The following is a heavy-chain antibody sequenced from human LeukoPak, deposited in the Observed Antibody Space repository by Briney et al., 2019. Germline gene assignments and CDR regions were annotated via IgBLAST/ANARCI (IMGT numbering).Heavy chain of an antibody. D-gene: IGHD3-3*01. J-gene: IGHJ4*02. Sequence: GGSLRLSCAASGFTFSSYAMHWVRQAPGKGLEYVSAISSNGGSTYYANSVKGRFTISRDNSKNTLYLQMGSLRAEDMAVYYCARVRGDFLSGSHGYDYWGQGTLVAVSS. CDR3: ARVRGDFLSGSHGYDY. V-gene: IGHV3-64*01. CDR2: ISSNGGST. CDR1: GFTFSSYA.